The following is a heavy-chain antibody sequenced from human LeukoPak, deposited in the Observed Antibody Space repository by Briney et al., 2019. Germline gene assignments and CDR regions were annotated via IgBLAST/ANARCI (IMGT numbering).Heavy chain of an antibody. Sequence: SETLSLTCTVSGGSISSYYWSWIRQPPGKGLGWIGYICYSGSTNYNPSLKSRVTISVDPSKNQFSLKPSSVTAAATAVYYCARPSGDSFDPWGQGTLVTVSS. CDR2: ICYSGST. CDR3: ARPSGDSFDP. CDR1: GGSISSYY. V-gene: IGHV4-59*08. J-gene: IGHJ5*02. D-gene: IGHD3-10*01.